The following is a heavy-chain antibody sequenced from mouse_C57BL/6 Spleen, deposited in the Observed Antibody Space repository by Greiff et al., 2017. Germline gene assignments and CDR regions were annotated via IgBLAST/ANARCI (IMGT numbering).Heavy chain of an antibody. D-gene: IGHD4-1*01. CDR1: GYTFTDYY. CDR2: INPNNGGT. CDR3: ALGRLAMDY. V-gene: IGHV1-26*01. Sequence: VQLQQSGPELVKPGASVKISCKASGYTFTDYYMNWVKQSHGKSLEWIGDINPNNGGTSYNQKFKGKATLTVDKSSSTAYMELRSLTSEDSAVYYCALGRLAMDYWGQGTSVTVSS. J-gene: IGHJ4*01.